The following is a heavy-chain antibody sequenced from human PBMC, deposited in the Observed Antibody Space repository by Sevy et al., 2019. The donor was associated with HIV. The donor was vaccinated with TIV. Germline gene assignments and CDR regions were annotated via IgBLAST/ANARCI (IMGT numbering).Heavy chain of an antibody. CDR2: IYYSGST. Sequence: SETLSLTCTVSGGSISSGGYYWSWIRQHPGKALEWIGYIYYSGSTYYNPSLKSRVTISVDTSKNQFSLKLSSVTAADTAVYYCARGRTTDFDYWGQGTLVTVSS. V-gene: IGHV4-31*03. CDR1: GGSISSGGYY. J-gene: IGHJ4*02. D-gene: IGHD1-7*01. CDR3: ARGRTTDFDY.